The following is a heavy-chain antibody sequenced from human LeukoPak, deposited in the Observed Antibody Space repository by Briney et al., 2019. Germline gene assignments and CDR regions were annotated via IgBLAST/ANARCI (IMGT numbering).Heavy chain of an antibody. V-gene: IGHV1-18*01. CDR2: ISAYNGNT. CDR3: AREFGGSYDFWSGYYQGQNWFDP. Sequence: ASVKVSCKASGYTFTSYGISWVRQAPGQGLEWMGWISAYNGNTNYAQKLQGRVTMTTDTSTSTAYMELRSLRSDDTAVYYCAREFGGSYDFWSGYYQGQNWFDPWGQGTLVTVSS. J-gene: IGHJ5*02. D-gene: IGHD3-3*01. CDR1: GYTFTSYG.